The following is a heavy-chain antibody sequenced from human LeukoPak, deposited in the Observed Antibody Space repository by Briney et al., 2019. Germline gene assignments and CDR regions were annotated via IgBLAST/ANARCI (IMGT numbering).Heavy chain of an antibody. CDR2: IIPIFGTA. V-gene: IGHV1-69*13. CDR1: GGTFISYA. CDR3: AREADQYSSRGALSY. D-gene: IGHD6-13*01. Sequence: SVKVSCKASGGTFISYAISWVRQAPGQGLEWMGGIIPIFGTANYAQKFQGRVTITADESTSTAYMELSSLRSEDTAVYYCAREADQYSSRGALSYWGQGTLVTVSS. J-gene: IGHJ4*02.